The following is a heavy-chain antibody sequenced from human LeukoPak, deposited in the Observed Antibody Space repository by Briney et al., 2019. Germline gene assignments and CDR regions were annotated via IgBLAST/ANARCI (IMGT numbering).Heavy chain of an antibody. CDR1: DGSISSSSYY. V-gene: IGHV4-39*07. Sequence: SETLSLTCTVSDGSISSSSYYWGWIRQPPGKGLEWIGSIYYGSVFYSVSTYYNPSLKSRVTMSGDTSKNQFSLKLSSVTAADTAVYYCARGGYTAMEYYYYYMDVWGKGTTVTVSS. CDR2: IYYGSVFYSVST. J-gene: IGHJ6*03. CDR3: ARGGYTAMEYYYYYMDV. D-gene: IGHD5-18*01.